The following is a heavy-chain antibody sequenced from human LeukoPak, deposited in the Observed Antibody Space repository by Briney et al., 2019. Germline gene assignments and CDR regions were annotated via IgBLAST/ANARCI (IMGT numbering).Heavy chain of an antibody. D-gene: IGHD5-24*01. CDR2: INPNSGGT. CDR1: GYTFTGYY. Sequence: ASVKVSCKASGYTFTGYYMHWVRQAPGQGLEWMGWINPNSGGTNYAQRVQGRVTMTRDTSISTAYMELSRLRSDDTAVYYCARVLGEMATGFDYWGQGTLVTVSS. J-gene: IGHJ4*02. CDR3: ARVLGEMATGFDY. V-gene: IGHV1-2*02.